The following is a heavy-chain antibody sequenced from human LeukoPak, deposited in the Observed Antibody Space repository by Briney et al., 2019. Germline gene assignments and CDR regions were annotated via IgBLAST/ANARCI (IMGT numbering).Heavy chain of an antibody. J-gene: IGHJ4*02. D-gene: IGHD1-26*01. Sequence: SETLSLTCTVSGGSISSYYLSWIRQPPGKGLEWIGYIYYSGSTNYNPSLKSRVTISVDTSRNQFSLKLSSVTAADTAVYYCAREYSGGYNYWGQGTLVTVSS. CDR3: AREYSGGYNY. CDR1: GGSISSYY. CDR2: IYYSGST. V-gene: IGHV4-59*01.